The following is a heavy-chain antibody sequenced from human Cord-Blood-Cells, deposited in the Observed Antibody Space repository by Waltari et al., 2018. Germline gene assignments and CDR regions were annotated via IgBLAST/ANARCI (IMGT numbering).Heavy chain of an antibody. CDR2: INHSGST. V-gene: IGHV4-34*01. Sequence: QVQLQQWGAGLLKPSETLSLTCAVYGGSFSGYSCSWIRQPPGKGLEWIGEINHSGSTNYNPSLKSRVTISVDTSKNQFSLKLSSVTAADTAVYYCARGGDIVVVPAAIAYFQHWGQGTLVTVSS. CDR3: ARGGDIVVVPAAIAYFQH. CDR1: GGSFSGYS. D-gene: IGHD2-2*02. J-gene: IGHJ1*01.